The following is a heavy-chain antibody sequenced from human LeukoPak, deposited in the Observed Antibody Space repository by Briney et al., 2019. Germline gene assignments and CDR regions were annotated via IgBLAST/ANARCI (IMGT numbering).Heavy chain of an antibody. CDR1: GYTFTGYY. V-gene: IGHV1-2*02. CDR3: ARVATDSSSWGYYYYYMDV. D-gene: IGHD6-13*01. CDR2: INPNSGGT. Sequence: ASVKVSCKASGYTFTGYYMHWVRQAPGQGLEWMGWINPNSGGTDYAQKFQGRVTMTRDTSISTAYMELSRLRSEDTAVYYCARVATDSSSWGYYYYYMDVWGKGTTVTVSS. J-gene: IGHJ6*03.